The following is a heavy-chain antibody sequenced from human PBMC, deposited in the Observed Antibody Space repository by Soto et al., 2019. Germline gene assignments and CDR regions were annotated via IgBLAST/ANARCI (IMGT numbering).Heavy chain of an antibody. CDR3: TKDTFGDRDY. CDR1: GFTFSVYW. J-gene: IGHJ4*02. Sequence: GGSLRLSCADSGFTFSVYWMRWVRQAPGKGLVWVSRINPEGTSISYADPVKGRFTISRDNSKNTLYLQMNSLRAEDTAVYYCTKDTFGDRDYWGQGTLVTVSS. D-gene: IGHD2-21*01. CDR2: INPEGTSI. V-gene: IGHV3-74*01.